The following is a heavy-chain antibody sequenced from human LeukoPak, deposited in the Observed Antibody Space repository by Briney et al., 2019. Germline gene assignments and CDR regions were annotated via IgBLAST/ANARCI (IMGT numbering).Heavy chain of an antibody. Sequence: ASVKVSCKASGYTFLNYGISWVRQAPGQGLEWMGWISPYNGKTKYAQKVHDRVTMTTDTSTSTASMEVRSLTSDDTALYYCARDHGGSSYPSVRFDPWGQGTLVTVSS. CDR1: GYTFLNYG. J-gene: IGHJ5*02. CDR2: ISPYNGKT. D-gene: IGHD4-23*01. V-gene: IGHV1-18*01. CDR3: ARDHGGSSYPSVRFDP.